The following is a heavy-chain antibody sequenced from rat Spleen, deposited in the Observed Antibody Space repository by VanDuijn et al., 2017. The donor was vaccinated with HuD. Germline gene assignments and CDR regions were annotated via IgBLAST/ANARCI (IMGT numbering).Heavy chain of an antibody. Sequence: EVQLVESGGGLVQPGRSLKLSCAASGFTFSDYYMAWVRQAPKKGLEWVASISYEGSSTYYGDSVKGRFTISRDNAKSTLYLQMNSLRSEDTATYYCARRDYDGTYYPGGFDYWGQGVMVTVSS. CDR2: ISYEGSST. CDR1: GFTFSDYY. J-gene: IGHJ2*01. D-gene: IGHD1-12*02. V-gene: IGHV5-22*01. CDR3: ARRDYDGTYYPGGFDY.